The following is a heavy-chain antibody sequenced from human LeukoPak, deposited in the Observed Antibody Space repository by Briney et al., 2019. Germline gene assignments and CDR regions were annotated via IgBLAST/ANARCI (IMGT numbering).Heavy chain of an antibody. CDR2: IIPILGIA. CDR1: GGTFSSYA. V-gene: IGHV1-69*04. D-gene: IGHD3-3*01. CDR3: ARAEGVYDFWSGPIDY. J-gene: IGHJ4*02. Sequence: SVKVSCKASGGTFSSYAISWVRQAPGQGLEWMGRIIPILGIANYAQKFQGRVTITADKSTSTAYMELSSLRSEDTAVYYCARAEGVYDFWSGPIDYWGQGTLVTVSS.